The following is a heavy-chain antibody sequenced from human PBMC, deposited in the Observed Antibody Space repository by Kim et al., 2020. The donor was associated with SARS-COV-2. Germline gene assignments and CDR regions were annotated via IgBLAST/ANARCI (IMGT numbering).Heavy chain of an antibody. V-gene: IGHV3-11*06. CDR3: ARVAPHYYGSGSYYIDY. D-gene: IGHD3-10*01. Sequence: VKGRFTISRDNAKNSLYLQRNSLRAEDTAVYYCARVAPHYYGSGSYYIDYWGQGTLVTVSS. J-gene: IGHJ4*02.